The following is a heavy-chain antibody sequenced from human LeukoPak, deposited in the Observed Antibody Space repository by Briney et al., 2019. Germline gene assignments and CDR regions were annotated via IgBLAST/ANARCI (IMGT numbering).Heavy chain of an antibody. CDR3: TRGRWGFDY. V-gene: IGHV3-23*01. J-gene: IGHJ4*02. Sequence: GGSLRLSCIVSGFTFSNYAMTWVRQAPGKGLEWVSGISDSGGSTYYADSVKGRFTISRDSSKNTLPLQMNSLRAEDTAVYYCTRGRWGFDYWGQGTLVIVSS. CDR1: GFTFSNYA. D-gene: IGHD7-27*01. CDR2: ISDSGGST.